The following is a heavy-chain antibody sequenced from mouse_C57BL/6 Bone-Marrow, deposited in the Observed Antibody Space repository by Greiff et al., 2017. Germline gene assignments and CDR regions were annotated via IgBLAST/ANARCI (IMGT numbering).Heavy chain of an antibody. D-gene: IGHD1-1*01. CDR1: GYAFSSYW. Sequence: QVQLQQSGAELVKPGASVKISCKASGYAFSSYWMNWVKQRPGTGLEWIGQIYPGDGDTNYNGKFKGKATLTADNSSSTAYMQLRSLTSEDSAVFFCARPPIITTVVAIGWYFDVGGTGTTVTVSS. J-gene: IGHJ1*03. V-gene: IGHV1-80*01. CDR2: IYPGDGDT. CDR3: ARPPIITTVVAIGWYFDV.